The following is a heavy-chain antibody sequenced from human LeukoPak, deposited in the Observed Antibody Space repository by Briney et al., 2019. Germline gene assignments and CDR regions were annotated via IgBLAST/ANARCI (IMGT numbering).Heavy chain of an antibody. J-gene: IGHJ4*02. V-gene: IGHV3-20*01. Sequence: GGSLRLSCAGSGFTFDDYAMSWVRQAPGKGLEWVSSMNWSAGSRGYADSVKGRFTISRDNAKNSLYLQMNSLRAEDTALYHCARVTSGYDGLDYWGQGTLVTVSS. CDR1: GFTFDDYA. D-gene: IGHD5-12*01. CDR2: MNWSAGSR. CDR3: ARVTSGYDGLDY.